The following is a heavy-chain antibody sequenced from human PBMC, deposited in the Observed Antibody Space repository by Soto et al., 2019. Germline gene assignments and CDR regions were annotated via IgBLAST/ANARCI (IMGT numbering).Heavy chain of an antibody. D-gene: IGHD3-22*01. CDR3: ATTYYYDSSGYPRKDAFAI. J-gene: IGHJ3*02. CDR1: GDSISSYC. CDR2: FCYSGST. Sequence: SETLSLTCTVSGDSISSYCWSWIRQPPGKGLEWIGQFCYSGSTTYNPSLKSRVTISVDTSKNQFSLKLSSVTAADTAVYYCATTYYYDSSGYPRKDAFAIWGQGTMVTVSS. V-gene: IGHV4-59*12.